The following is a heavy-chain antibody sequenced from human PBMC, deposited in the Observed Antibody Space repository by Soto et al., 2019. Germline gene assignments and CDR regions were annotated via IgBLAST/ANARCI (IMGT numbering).Heavy chain of an antibody. CDR2: MNPNSGDT. D-gene: IGHD3-10*01. J-gene: IGHJ6*02. V-gene: IGHV1-8*01. CDR3: ARVNYYGSGSYEDFFYYYGTDV. CDR1: GYTFASYD. Sequence: WASVKVSCKASGYTFASYDINWVRQAPGQGLEWMGWMNPNSGDTGYAQKFLGRVTMTRDSSIRTVYMELSSLSSEDTAVYYCARVNYYGSGSYEDFFYYYGTDVWGQGTTVTVSS.